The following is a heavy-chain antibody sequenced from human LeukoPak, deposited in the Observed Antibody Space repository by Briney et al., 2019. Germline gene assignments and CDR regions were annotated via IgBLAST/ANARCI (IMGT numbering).Heavy chain of an antibody. Sequence: ASVKVSCKASGYTFTGYYMHWVRQAPGQGLEWMGWMNPNSGNTGYAQKFQGRVTMTRNTSISTAYMELSSLRSEDTAVYYCARVKGIAAAGFLFDYWGQGTLVTVSS. V-gene: IGHV1-8*02. D-gene: IGHD6-13*01. CDR1: GYTFTGYY. J-gene: IGHJ4*02. CDR2: MNPNSGNT. CDR3: ARVKGIAAAGFLFDY.